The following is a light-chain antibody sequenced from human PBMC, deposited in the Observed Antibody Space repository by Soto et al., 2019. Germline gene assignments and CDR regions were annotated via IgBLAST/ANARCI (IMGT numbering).Light chain of an antibody. CDR2: EVS. Sequence: QSALTQPASVSGSPGQSITISCTGISSDVGGYDFVSWYQQHPGKAPKLMIYEVSNRPSGVSNRFSGSKSGNTASLTNSGLQAEDEADYYCSSYTTSSPYVFGAGTKVTVL. J-gene: IGLJ1*01. CDR1: SSDVGGYDF. V-gene: IGLV2-14*01. CDR3: SSYTTSSPYV.